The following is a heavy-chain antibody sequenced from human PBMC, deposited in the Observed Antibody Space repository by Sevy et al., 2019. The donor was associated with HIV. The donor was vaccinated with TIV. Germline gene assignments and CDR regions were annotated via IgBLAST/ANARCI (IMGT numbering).Heavy chain of an antibody. V-gene: IGHV4-59*01. J-gene: IGHJ4*02. CDR1: VGSISSYY. CDR3: ARERDYYDSSLGY. CDR2: IYYSGST. D-gene: IGHD3-22*01. Sequence: SETLSLTCTVSVGSISSYYCSWIRQPPGKGLEWIGYIYYSGSTNYNPSLKSRVTISLDTSKNQFSLKLSSVTAADTAVYYCARERDYYDSSLGYWGQGTLVTVSS.